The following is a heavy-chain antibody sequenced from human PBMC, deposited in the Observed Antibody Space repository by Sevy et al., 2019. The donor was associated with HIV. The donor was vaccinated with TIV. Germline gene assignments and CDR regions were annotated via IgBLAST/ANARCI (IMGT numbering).Heavy chain of an antibody. D-gene: IGHD3-16*01. Sequence: GGSLRLSCAASGFTFSSYAMHWVRQAPGKGLEWVAVISYDGSNKYYADSVKGRFTISRDNSKNTLYLQMNSLRAEDTAGYYWAREPLARGGGIDYWGQGTLVTVSS. CDR1: GFTFSSYA. J-gene: IGHJ4*02. CDR3: AREPLARGGGIDY. CDR2: ISYDGSNK. V-gene: IGHV3-30-3*01.